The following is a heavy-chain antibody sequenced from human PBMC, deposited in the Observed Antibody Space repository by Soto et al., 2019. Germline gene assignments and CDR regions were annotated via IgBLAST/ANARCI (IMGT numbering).Heavy chain of an antibody. CDR2: ISYDGNNK. D-gene: IGHD7-27*01. CDR3: AVNGDDPFDP. Sequence: GGSLRLSCAASGFTFSNYDMHWVRQTPGQGLEWVATISYDGNNKYRSDSVKGRFTISRDNSKNTLYLQMSNLRAEDTAMYYCAVNGDDPFDPWGQGTMVTVYS. V-gene: IGHV3-30*03. J-gene: IGHJ5*02. CDR1: GFTFSNYD.